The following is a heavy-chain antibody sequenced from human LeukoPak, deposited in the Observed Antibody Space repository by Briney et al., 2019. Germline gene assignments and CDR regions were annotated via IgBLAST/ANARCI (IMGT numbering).Heavy chain of an antibody. Sequence: GGSLRLSCAASRFTFEDYAMHWVRQAPGKGLEWVSGISWNSGTIEYADSLKGRFTISRDNAKNSLYLQVNSLRPEDTALYFCAKAKRAGVIRGVPNAFDIWGQGTMVTVSS. CDR3: AKAKRAGVIRGVPNAFDI. D-gene: IGHD3-10*01. J-gene: IGHJ3*02. V-gene: IGHV3-9*01. CDR1: RFTFEDYA. CDR2: ISWNSGTI.